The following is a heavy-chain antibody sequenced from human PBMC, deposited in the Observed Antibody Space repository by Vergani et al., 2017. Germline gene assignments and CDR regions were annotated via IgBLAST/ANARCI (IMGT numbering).Heavy chain of an antibody. J-gene: IGHJ5*02. Sequence: QLQLQESGPGLVKPSATLSLTCSVSGASIRSSNNYWGWIRQPPGKGLEWIASIYYSGSTYYNPSLKSRVTISVDTSKNQFSLKLSSVTAADTAVYFCAGHSTVEWLVKLGWIDPWGQGILVTVSS. CDR3: AGHSTVEWLVKLGWIDP. CDR1: GASIRSSNNY. V-gene: IGHV4-39*01. D-gene: IGHD6-19*01. CDR2: IYYSGST.